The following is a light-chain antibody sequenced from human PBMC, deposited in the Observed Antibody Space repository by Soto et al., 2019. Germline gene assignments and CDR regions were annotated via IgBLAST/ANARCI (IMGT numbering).Light chain of an antibody. J-gene: IGLJ2*01. V-gene: IGLV1-40*01. CDR1: SSNIGAPYD. Sequence: QSVLTQPPSVSGAPGQRVTISCTGSSSNIGAPYDVHWYQHLPGTAPKLLIFGNTNRPSGVPDRFSGSKSGPSASLAITGLQAEDEADYYCSSYAGPNFVVFGGGTKVTVL. CDR2: GNT. CDR3: SSYAGPNFVV.